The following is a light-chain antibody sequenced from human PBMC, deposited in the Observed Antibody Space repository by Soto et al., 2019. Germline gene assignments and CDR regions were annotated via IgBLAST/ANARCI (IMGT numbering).Light chain of an antibody. J-gene: IGKJ4*01. CDR3: QQSYSTPLT. CDR1: QSISSY. CDR2: AAS. V-gene: IGKV1-39*01. Sequence: DIQMTQSPSSLSASVGDRVTINCRASQSISSYLNWYQQKPGQAPKLLIYAASSLQSGVPSRFSGSGSGTDFTLTISSLQPEDFATYYCQQSYSTPLTFGGGTKVDIK.